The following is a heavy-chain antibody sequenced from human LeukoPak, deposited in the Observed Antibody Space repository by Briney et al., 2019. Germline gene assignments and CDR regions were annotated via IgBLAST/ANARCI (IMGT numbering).Heavy chain of an antibody. D-gene: IGHD5-12*01. CDR2: ISGSGGST. Sequence: GGSLRLSCAASGFTFSSYAMGWVRQAPGKGLEWVSAISGSGGSTYYADSVKGRFTISRDNSKNTLYLQMNSLRAEDTAVYYCAKSLFGGYSGYAFDIWGQGTMVTVSS. CDR3: AKSLFGGYSGYAFDI. CDR1: GFTFSSYA. J-gene: IGHJ3*02. V-gene: IGHV3-23*01.